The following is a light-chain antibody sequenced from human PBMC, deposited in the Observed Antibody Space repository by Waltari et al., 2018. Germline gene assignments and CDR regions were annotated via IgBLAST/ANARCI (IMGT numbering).Light chain of an antibody. CDR1: QPIASA. CDR3: QQTYNTPPT. CDR2: STS. Sequence: DTQMTQSPSSLSASVGDRVTVSCRASQPIASALNWYQQKPGKAPNLLIYSTSNLQSGVPSRFSGSGSGTDFTLTISSLQPEDFATYYCQQTYNTPPTFGQGTRLEIK. V-gene: IGKV1-39*01. J-gene: IGKJ5*01.